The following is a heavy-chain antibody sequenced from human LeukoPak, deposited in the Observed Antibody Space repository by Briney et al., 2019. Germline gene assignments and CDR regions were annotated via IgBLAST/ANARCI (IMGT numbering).Heavy chain of an antibody. J-gene: IGHJ5*02. Sequence: PSQTLSLTCTVSGGSISSGDYYWSWIRQPPGKGLEWIGYIYYSGSTYYNPSLKSRVTISVDTSKNQFSLKLSSVTAADTAVYYCARAEDLSVVVPAANPAWFDPWGQGTLVTVSS. D-gene: IGHD2-2*01. CDR3: ARAEDLSVVVPAANPAWFDP. CDR1: GGSISSGDYY. V-gene: IGHV4-30-4*08. CDR2: IYYSGST.